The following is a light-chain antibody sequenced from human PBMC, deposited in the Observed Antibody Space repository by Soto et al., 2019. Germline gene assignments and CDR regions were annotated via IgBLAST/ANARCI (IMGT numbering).Light chain of an antibody. J-gene: IGKJ3*01. CDR2: GAS. V-gene: IGKV3-11*01. CDR3: QQRSNWVT. Sequence: EIVLTQSPATLSLSPGERATLSCRASQSVSSYLAWYQQKPGQAPRLLIYGASNRATGIPARFSGSGSGTDFTLTISSLEPEDFAVYYCQQRSNWVTFGPGTKVDIK. CDR1: QSVSSY.